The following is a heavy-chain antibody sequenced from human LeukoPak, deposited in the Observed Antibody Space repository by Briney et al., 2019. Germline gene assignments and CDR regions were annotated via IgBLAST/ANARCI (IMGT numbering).Heavy chain of an antibody. CDR1: GFTFSSYG. V-gene: IGHV3-48*04. D-gene: IGHD3-22*01. CDR3: ARVPYYYDSSGYFY. J-gene: IGHJ4*02. CDR2: ISSSGSTI. Sequence: GGSLRLSCAASGFTFSSYGMHWVRQAPGKGLEWVSYISSSGSTIYYADSVKGRFTTSRDNAKNSLYLQMNSLRAEDTAVYYCARVPYYYDSSGYFYWGQGTLVTVSS.